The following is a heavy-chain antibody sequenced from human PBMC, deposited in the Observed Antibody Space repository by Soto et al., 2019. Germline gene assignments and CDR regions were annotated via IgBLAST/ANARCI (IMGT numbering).Heavy chain of an antibody. CDR2: IYPGDSGT. V-gene: IGHV5-51*01. D-gene: IGHD6-6*01. J-gene: IGHJ6*02. Sequence: PGESLKISCEGSGYSFTTYWIAWVRQMPGKGLEWMGIIYPGDSGTRYSPSFQGQVTISADKSISTAYLQWSSLKASDTAMYYCARREYSSSSDDYYYGMDVWGQGTTVTVSS. CDR1: GYSFTTYW. CDR3: ARREYSSSSDDYYYGMDV.